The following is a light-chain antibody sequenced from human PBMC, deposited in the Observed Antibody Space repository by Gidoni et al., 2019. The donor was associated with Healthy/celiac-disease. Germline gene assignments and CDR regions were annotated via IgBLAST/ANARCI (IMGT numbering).Light chain of an antibody. Sequence: SSELTQAPAVSVALGQTVRITCQGDSLRGYYASWYQQKPGQAPVLVIYGRNNRPSGIPDRFSGSSSGNTASLTITGAQAEDEADYYCNSRDSSGNHQGVFGGGTKLTVL. V-gene: IGLV3-19*01. CDR3: NSRDSSGNHQGV. J-gene: IGLJ3*02. CDR1: SLRGYY. CDR2: GRN.